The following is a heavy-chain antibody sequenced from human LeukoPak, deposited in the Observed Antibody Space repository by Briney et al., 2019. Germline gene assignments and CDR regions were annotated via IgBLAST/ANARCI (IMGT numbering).Heavy chain of an antibody. CDR2: IYPGDSDT. Sequence: GESLKISCKGSGYTFSSYWIGWVRRMPGKGLEWMGIIYPGDSDTRYSPSLQGQVTISVDTSIGTAYLQWSSLKASDTAIYYCARQNAFRLDYWGQGTLVTVSS. J-gene: IGHJ4*02. CDR1: GYTFSSYW. CDR3: ARQNAFRLDY. V-gene: IGHV5-51*01.